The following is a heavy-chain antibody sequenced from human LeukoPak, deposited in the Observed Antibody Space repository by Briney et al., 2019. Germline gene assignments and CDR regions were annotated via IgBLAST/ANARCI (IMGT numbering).Heavy chain of an antibody. CDR3: ARHPLVTLDAFDL. CDR1: GGSISSYY. J-gene: IGHJ3*01. D-gene: IGHD2/OR15-2a*01. CDR2: IYYSDAA. V-gene: IGHV4-59*08. Sequence: PSETLSLTCTVSGGSISSYYWTWIRQPPGKALEWIGYIYYSDAANYNPSLRSRVTISVDTSKNQFSLNLTSVTAADTAVYYCARHPLVTLDAFDLWGQGTMVTVSS.